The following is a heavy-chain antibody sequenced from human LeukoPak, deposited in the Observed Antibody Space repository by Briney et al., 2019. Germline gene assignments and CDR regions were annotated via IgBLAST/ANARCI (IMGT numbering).Heavy chain of an antibody. V-gene: IGHV1-18*01. CDR1: GYTFTSYG. J-gene: IGHJ4*02. D-gene: IGHD3-16*02. CDR3: ARTYYDYVWGSYRYTDYFDY. Sequence: ASVKVSCKASGYTFTSYGISWVRQAPGQGLEWMGWISAYNGNTNYAQKLQGRVTMTTDTSTSTAYMELRSLRSDDTAVYYCARTYYDYVWGSYRYTDYFDYWGQGTLVTVSS. CDR2: ISAYNGNT.